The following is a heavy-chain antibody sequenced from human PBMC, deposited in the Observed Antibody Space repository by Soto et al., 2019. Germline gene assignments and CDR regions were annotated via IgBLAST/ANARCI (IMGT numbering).Heavy chain of an antibody. V-gene: IGHV3-23*01. CDR1: GFTFSNYG. CDR2: ISGSGGRT. J-gene: IGHJ4*02. D-gene: IGHD3-22*01. CDR3: AKEMIVSTLAEFFDY. Sequence: EVQLLESGGGLIQPGGSLRLSCEASGFTFSNYGMTWVRLAPGKGLEWVSTISGSGGRTFYADPVKGRFTISRDNSKNTLYLQMNSLRAEDTAVYYCAKEMIVSTLAEFFDYWGQGTLVTISS.